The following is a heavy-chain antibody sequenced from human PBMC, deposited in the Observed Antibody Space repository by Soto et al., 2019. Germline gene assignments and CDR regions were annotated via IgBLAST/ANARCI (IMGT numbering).Heavy chain of an antibody. J-gene: IGHJ4*02. V-gene: IGHV3-74*01. CDR1: GFTFSSYW. CDR2: INSDGSST. Sequence: GGSLRLSCAASGFTFSSYWMHWVRQAPGKGLVWVSRINSDGSSTSYADSVKGRFTISRDNAKNTLYLQMNSLRAEDTAVYYCARDSLRGPQQQLPSNWGQGTLVTVSS. CDR3: ARDSLRGPQQQLPSN. D-gene: IGHD6-13*01.